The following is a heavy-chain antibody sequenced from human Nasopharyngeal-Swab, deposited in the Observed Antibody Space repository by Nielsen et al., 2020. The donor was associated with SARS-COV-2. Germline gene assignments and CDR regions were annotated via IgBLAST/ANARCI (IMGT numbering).Heavy chain of an antibody. J-gene: IGHJ5*02. CDR3: ARLGGYSYGLEYNWFDP. CDR1: GYSFTGHW. Sequence: GESLKISCKVSGYSFTGHWIGWVRQKPGKGLEWMGIIYPGDSDTRYSPSFQGQVTMSVDKSISTAYLQWGSLKASDTAVYYYARLGGYSYGLEYNWFDPWGQGTLVTVSS. D-gene: IGHD5-18*01. V-gene: IGHV5-51*01. CDR2: IYPGDSDT.